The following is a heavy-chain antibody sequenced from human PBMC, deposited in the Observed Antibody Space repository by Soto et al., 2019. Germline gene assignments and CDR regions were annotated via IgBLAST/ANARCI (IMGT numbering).Heavy chain of an antibody. CDR1: RFTSGYHA. CDR2: ISSNGENT. V-gene: IGHV3-23*01. J-gene: IGHJ4*02. D-gene: IGHD3-10*01. Sequence: GGSLRLSCAASRFTSGYHAMNWVRQAPGKGLEWVSTISSNGENTHYADSVKGRFIISSDNSSNTVALQMNSLRVEDTAIYYCAKVRVRGVIITAGGFDYWGQGTLVTVSS. CDR3: AKVRVRGVIITAGGFDY.